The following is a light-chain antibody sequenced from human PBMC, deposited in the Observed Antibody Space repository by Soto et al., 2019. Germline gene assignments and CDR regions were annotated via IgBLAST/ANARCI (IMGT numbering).Light chain of an antibody. J-gene: IGKJ4*01. CDR3: QQFFSDLVT. CDR1: HGIRTA. Sequence: AIQLTQSPSSLSAAVGDRVTITCRASHGIRTALAWYQQRPGKSPDLLIYDASTLETGVPSRFSGSGSGTDFILTISSLQPDEFATYYCQQFFSDLVTFGGGTKVEIK. CDR2: DAS. V-gene: IGKV1-13*02.